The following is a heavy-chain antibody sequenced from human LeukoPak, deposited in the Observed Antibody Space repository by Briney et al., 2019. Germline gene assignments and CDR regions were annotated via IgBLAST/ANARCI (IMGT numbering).Heavy chain of an antibody. CDR2: ISGSGGST. Sequence: GGSLRPSCAASGFTFSSYAMSWVRQAPGKGLEWVSAISGSGGSTYYADSVKGRFTISRDNSKNTLYLQMNSLRAEDTAVYYCAIQTYDSSGYSGYFDYWGQGTLVTVSS. V-gene: IGHV3-23*01. CDR3: AIQTYDSSGYSGYFDY. CDR1: GFTFSSYA. J-gene: IGHJ4*02. D-gene: IGHD3-22*01.